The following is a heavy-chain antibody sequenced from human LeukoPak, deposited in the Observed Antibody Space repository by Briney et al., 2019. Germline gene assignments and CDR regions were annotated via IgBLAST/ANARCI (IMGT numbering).Heavy chain of an antibody. CDR2: ISTSSSYI. CDR1: GFTFSSYS. V-gene: IGHV3-21*04. Sequence: GGSLRLSCAASGFTFSSYSMNWVRQAPGKGLEWVSSISTSSSYIYSADSVKARFTISRDNSKNTLYLQMNSLRADDTAVYYCARVGKAARSEWFDPWGQGTLVTVSS. J-gene: IGHJ5*02. CDR3: ARVGKAARSEWFDP. D-gene: IGHD6-6*01.